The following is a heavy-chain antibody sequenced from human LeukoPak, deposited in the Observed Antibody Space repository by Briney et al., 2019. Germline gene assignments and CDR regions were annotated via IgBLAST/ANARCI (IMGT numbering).Heavy chain of an antibody. D-gene: IGHD4-17*01. Sequence: ASVKVSCKASGYSFTSYGISWVRQAPGQGLEWMGWISVYNDNRKYAQNIQGRLTMTTDTFTSTAYMELRSLRSDDTAVYYCARDTGYGDYVGDYWGQGTLVTVSS. CDR2: ISVYNDNR. J-gene: IGHJ4*02. CDR1: GYSFTSYG. CDR3: ARDTGYGDYVGDY. V-gene: IGHV1-18*01.